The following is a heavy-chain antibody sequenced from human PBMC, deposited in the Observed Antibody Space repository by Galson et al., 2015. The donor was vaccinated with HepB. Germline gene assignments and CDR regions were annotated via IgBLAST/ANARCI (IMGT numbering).Heavy chain of an antibody. CDR3: ARGRIAVADHYYYYGMDV. V-gene: IGHV1-69*02. CDR2: IIPILGIA. J-gene: IGHJ6*02. D-gene: IGHD6-19*01. Sequence: SVKVSCKASGGTFSSYTISWVRQAPGQGLEWMGRIIPILGIANYAQKFQGRVTITADKSTSTAYMELSSLRSEDTAVYYCARGRIAVADHYYYYGMDVWGQGTTVTVSS. CDR1: GGTFSSYT.